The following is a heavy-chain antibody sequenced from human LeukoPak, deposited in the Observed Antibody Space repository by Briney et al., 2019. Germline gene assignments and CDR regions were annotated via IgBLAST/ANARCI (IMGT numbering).Heavy chain of an antibody. V-gene: IGHV1-2*02. CDR1: GYTFTDYY. Sequence: ASVKVSCKASGYTFTDYYIHWVRQAPGQGLEWMAWINPNSGGTYYAQNFHGRITLTRDTSTSTAYMELSRLRSDDTAIYYCARANALYCSSTSCLFDYWGQGTLVTVSS. D-gene: IGHD2-2*01. J-gene: IGHJ4*02. CDR3: ARANALYCSSTSCLFDY. CDR2: INPNSGGT.